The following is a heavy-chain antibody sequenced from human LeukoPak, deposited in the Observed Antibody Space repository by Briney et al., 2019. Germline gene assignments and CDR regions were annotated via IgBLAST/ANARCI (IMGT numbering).Heavy chain of an antibody. Sequence: GGSLRLSCAAAGFSFSNYWMSWVRQAPGKGLEWVANIKQDGSEKYYVDSVKGRFTISRDNAKKSLYLQMNSLRDEDTAVYYCTEGGTMTWVEDYWGQGTLVTVSS. CDR1: GFSFSNYW. CDR2: IKQDGSEK. V-gene: IGHV3-7*05. CDR3: TEGGTMTWVEDY. D-gene: IGHD3-22*01. J-gene: IGHJ4*02.